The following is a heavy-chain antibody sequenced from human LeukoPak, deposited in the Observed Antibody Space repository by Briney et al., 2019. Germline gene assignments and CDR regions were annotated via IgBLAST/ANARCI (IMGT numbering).Heavy chain of an antibody. CDR3: ASRNYDFWSAPRGYYYYYMDV. CDR1: GGTFSSYA. V-gene: IGHV1-69*11. Sequence: GASVKVSCKASGGTFSSYAISWVRQAPGQGLEWMGRIIPILGTANYAQKFQGRVTITTDESTSTAYMELSSLRSEDTAVYYCASRNYDFWSAPRGYYYYYMDVWGKGTTVTVSS. J-gene: IGHJ6*03. CDR2: IIPILGTA. D-gene: IGHD3-3*01.